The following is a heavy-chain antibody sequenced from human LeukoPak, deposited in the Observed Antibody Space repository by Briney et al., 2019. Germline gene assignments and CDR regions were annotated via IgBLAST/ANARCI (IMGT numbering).Heavy chain of an antibody. D-gene: IGHD3-3*01. CDR2: IKQDGTEK. J-gene: IGHJ5*02. Sequence: GGSLRLSCAASGFSFNYFWMSWVRQAPGKGLEWVANIKQDGTEKYYADSVKGRFTISRDNVKKSLYLQMNSLRAEDTAVYYCARDAEVGTLFGVLSRYNWFDPWGQGALVTVSS. CDR1: GFSFNYFW. CDR3: ARDAEVGTLFGVLSRYNWFDP. V-gene: IGHV3-7*01.